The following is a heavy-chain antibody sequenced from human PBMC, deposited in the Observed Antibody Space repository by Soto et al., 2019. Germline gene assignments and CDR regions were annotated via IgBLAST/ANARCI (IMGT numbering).Heavy chain of an antibody. D-gene: IGHD6-19*01. CDR3: AKDKMEQWLVGGYFDY. CDR2: IIDDGGRA. Sequence: GGSLRLACSASGFTFSRNAMGWVRQAPGKGLEWVSAIIDDGGRAYYADSVKGRFTISRDNSKNTLSLQMNSLRAEDTAIYYCAKDKMEQWLVGGYFDYWGQGTQVTVSS. J-gene: IGHJ4*02. CDR1: GFTFSRNA. V-gene: IGHV3-23*01.